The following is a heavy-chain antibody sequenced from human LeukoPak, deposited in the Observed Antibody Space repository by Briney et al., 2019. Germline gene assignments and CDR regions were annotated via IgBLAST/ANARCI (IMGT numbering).Heavy chain of an antibody. CDR3: VRDGTEGNWFDP. D-gene: IGHD1-7*01. J-gene: IGHJ5*02. CDR1: GYTFTGYY. Sequence: ASVKVSCKASGYTFTGYYMHWVRQAPGQGLEWVGWINPNSGGTNYAQKFQGRVTMTRDTSISTAYMELSRLRSDDTAVYYCVRDGTEGNWFDPWGQGTLVTVSS. CDR2: INPNSGGT. V-gene: IGHV1-2*02.